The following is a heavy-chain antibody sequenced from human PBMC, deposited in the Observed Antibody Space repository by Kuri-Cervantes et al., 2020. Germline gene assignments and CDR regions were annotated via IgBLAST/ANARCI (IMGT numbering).Heavy chain of an antibody. D-gene: IGHD6-13*01. J-gene: IGHJ6*02. CDR1: GFTFSSYG. V-gene: IGHV3-9*01. CDR2: ISWNSGSI. Sequence: SLKISCAASGFTFSSYGMHWVRQAPGKGLEWVSGISWNSGSIGYADSVKGRFTISRDNAKNSLYLQMNSLRAEDTALYYCAKDNSSSWYVVYYGMDVWGQGTTVTVSS. CDR3: AKDNSSSWYVVYYGMDV.